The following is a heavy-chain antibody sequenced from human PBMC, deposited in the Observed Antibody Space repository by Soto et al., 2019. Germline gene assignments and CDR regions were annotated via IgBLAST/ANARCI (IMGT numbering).Heavy chain of an antibody. CDR1: GFTFSSYS. V-gene: IGHV3-21*01. CDR2: ISSSSSYI. Sequence: EVQLVESGGGLVKPGGSLRLSCAASGFTFSSYSMNWVRQAPGKGLEWVSSISSSSSYIYYADSVKGRFTISRDNAKNSLYLQMNSLRAEDTAVYYCAWGGYGSGSYGYDYWGQGTLVTVSS. CDR3: AWGGYGSGSYGYDY. D-gene: IGHD3-10*01. J-gene: IGHJ4*02.